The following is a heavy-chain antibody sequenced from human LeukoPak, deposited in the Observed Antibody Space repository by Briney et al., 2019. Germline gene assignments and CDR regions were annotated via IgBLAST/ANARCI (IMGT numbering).Heavy chain of an antibody. CDR2: IYSGGST. CDR3: ARDVRYYFDY. Sequence: PGGSLRLSCAASGFTVSSNYMSWVRKAPGKGLEWVSVIYSGGSTYYADSVKGRFTISRDNSKNTLYLQMNSLRAEDTAVYYCARDVRYYFDYWGQGTLVTVSS. CDR1: GFTVSSNY. V-gene: IGHV3-53*01. J-gene: IGHJ4*02.